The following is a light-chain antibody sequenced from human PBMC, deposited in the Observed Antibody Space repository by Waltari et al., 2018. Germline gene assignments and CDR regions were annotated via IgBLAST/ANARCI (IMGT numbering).Light chain of an antibody. CDR1: TRDVGSYHH. CDR2: EVF. CDR3: CSYAGRGTYV. Sequence: QSALTQPASVSETPGQPITISCRGTTRDVGSYHHVSWYQQHPGEAPKLLICEVFKRPPDTSSRFSGAKSGSTASLTISGLQPEDEADYYCCSYAGRGTYVFGSGTKVTVL. V-gene: IGLV2-23*02. J-gene: IGLJ1*01.